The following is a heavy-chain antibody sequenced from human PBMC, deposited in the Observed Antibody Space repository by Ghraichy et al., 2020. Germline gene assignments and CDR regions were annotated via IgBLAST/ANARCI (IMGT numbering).Heavy chain of an antibody. Sequence: ASVKVSCKASGYTFTSYDINWVRQATGQGLEWMGWMNPNSGNTGYAQKFQGRVTMTRNTSISTAYMELSSLRSEDTAVYYCARGSSRGWNYVYHYWGQRALVTVSS. D-gene: IGHD1-7*01. CDR1: GYTFTSYD. CDR2: MNPNSGNT. J-gene: IGHJ4*02. CDR3: ARGSSRGWNYVYHY. V-gene: IGHV1-8*01.